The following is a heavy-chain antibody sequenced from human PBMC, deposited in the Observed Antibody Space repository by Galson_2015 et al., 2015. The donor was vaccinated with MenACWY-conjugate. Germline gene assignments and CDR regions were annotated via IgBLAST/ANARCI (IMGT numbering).Heavy chain of an antibody. J-gene: IGHJ6*02. Sequence: QSGAEVKKPGESLKISCTASGYNFITYWIGWVRQVPGKGLEWVGLISPIDSKTRYSPAFEDRVTISADNSITTAYLQWNSLQASDPAMYFCARPPPGWRGNDVRGQRNSVPLSS. CDR1: GYNFITYW. CDR3: ARPPPGWRGNDV. D-gene: IGHD2-15*01. V-gene: IGHV5-51*01. CDR2: ISPIDSKT.